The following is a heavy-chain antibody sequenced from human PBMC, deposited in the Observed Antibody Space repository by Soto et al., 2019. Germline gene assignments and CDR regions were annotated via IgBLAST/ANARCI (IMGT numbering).Heavy chain of an antibody. CDR2: IRSKANSYAT. CDR3: TRPGYCSGGSCYSDY. Sequence: EVQLVESGGGLVQPGGSLKLSCAASGFTFSGSAMHWVRQASGKGLEWVGRIRSKANSYATAYAASVKGRFTISRDDSKNTAYLQMNSLKTEDTAVYYCTRPGYCSGGSCYSDYWGQGTLVTVSS. CDR1: GFTFSGSA. V-gene: IGHV3-73*02. D-gene: IGHD2-15*01. J-gene: IGHJ4*02.